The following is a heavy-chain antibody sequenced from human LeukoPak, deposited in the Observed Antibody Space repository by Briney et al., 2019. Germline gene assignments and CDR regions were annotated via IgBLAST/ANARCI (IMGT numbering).Heavy chain of an antibody. V-gene: IGHV3-33*08. CDR1: GFTFSDYG. J-gene: IGHJ4*02. CDR2: IWYDGSNK. Sequence: QPGRSLRLSCAASGFTFSDYGMHWVRQAPGKGLEWVAVIWYDGSNKYYADSVKGRFTISRDNSKNTLYLQMNSLRAEDTAVYYCARDDYYDSSGYYDYWGQGTLVTVSS. CDR3: ARDDYYDSSGYYDY. D-gene: IGHD3-22*01.